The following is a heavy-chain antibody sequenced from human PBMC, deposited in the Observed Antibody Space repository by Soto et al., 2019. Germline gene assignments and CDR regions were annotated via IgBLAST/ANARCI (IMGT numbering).Heavy chain of an antibody. V-gene: IGHV4-30-2*03. J-gene: IGHJ5*02. Sequence: PSETLSLTCAVSGGSISSGGYSWSWIRQPPGKGLEWIGYIYYSGSTYYNPSLKSRVTISVDTSKNQFSLKLSSVTAADTAVYYCARFFRIPFLGGESAPGAQGPLVTVSS. D-gene: IGHD3-16*01. CDR3: ARFFRIPFLGGESAP. CDR2: IYYSGST. CDR1: GGSISSGGYS.